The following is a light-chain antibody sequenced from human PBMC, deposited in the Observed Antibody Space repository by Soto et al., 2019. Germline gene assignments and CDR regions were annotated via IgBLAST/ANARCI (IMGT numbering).Light chain of an antibody. J-gene: IGLJ1*01. V-gene: IGLV2-11*01. Sequence: QSALTQPRSVSGYPGQSVTLSCTGTSSDVGGYNYVSWYQQHPGKAPKLMIYDVITRPSGVPDRFSGSKSGNTASLTISGLQSEDEADYYCCSYAGSYTFVVGTGTKLTVL. CDR2: DVI. CDR3: CSYAGSYTFV. CDR1: SSDVGGYNY.